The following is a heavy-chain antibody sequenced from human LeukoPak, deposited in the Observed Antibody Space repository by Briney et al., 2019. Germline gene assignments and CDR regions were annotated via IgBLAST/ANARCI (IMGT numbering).Heavy chain of an antibody. Sequence: MGCISAFNGNTNYAQKLQGRVTMTTDTSTSTAYMELWSPRSDDTAVYYCARVFNHYYYMDVWGKGTTVTVSS. CDR3: ARVFNHYYYMDV. J-gene: IGHJ6*03. CDR2: ISAFNGNT. V-gene: IGHV1-18*01. D-gene: IGHD1-14*01.